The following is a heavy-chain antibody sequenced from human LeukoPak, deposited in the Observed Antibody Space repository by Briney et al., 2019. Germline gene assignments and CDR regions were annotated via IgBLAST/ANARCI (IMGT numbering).Heavy chain of an antibody. CDR2: ISGSGGST. CDR3: AKDRYSGSGNLFDY. V-gene: IGHV3-23*01. D-gene: IGHD3-10*01. CDR1: GLTFTSYA. Sequence: GGSLRLSCAASGLTFTSYATNWVRQAPGKGLEWVSGISGSGGSTSYADSVKGRFTISRTNSKNTLYLQMNSLRAEDTAVYYCAKDRYSGSGNLFDYWGQGTLVTVSS. J-gene: IGHJ4*02.